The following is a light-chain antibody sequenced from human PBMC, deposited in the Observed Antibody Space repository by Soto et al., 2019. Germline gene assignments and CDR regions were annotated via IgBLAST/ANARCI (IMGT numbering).Light chain of an antibody. CDR3: QQYGGSPIT. Sequence: VFSQCPDTVYLSQGGRATLSCRASQSVTTRLAWYQQKPGQPPRLLISGASVRASGVPVRISGSGSGTDFTLTISRLEPEDFALYYCQQYGGSPITFGLGTRLEI. CDR2: GAS. V-gene: IGKV3-20*01. CDR1: QSVTTR. J-gene: IGKJ5*01.